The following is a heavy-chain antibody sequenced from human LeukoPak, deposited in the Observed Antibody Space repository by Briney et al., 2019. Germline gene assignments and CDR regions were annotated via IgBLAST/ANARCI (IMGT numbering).Heavy chain of an antibody. V-gene: IGHV3-9*01. CDR3: AKQADKTTYYGSGSLDY. D-gene: IGHD3-10*01. Sequence: TGGSLRLSCAASGFTFDDYAMHWVRQAPGKGLEWVSGISWNSGSIGYADSVKGRFTISRDNAKNSLYLQMNSLRAEDTALYYCAKQADKTTYYGSGSLDYWGQGTLVTVSS. CDR1: GFTFDDYA. J-gene: IGHJ4*02. CDR2: ISWNSGSI.